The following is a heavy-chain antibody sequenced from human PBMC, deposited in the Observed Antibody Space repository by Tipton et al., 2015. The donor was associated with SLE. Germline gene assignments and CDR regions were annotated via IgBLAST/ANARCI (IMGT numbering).Heavy chain of an antibody. CDR2: IYYSGTT. Sequence: TLSLTCAVSGFSIGSGGYYWSWIRQHPGKGLEWIGYIYYSGTTYYNPSLKSRVTMSVDTSKNQFSLKLTSVTAADTAVFYCARGHSYGSGSYYAQDWGQGTLVTVSS. CDR1: GFSIGSGGYY. D-gene: IGHD3-10*01. CDR3: ARGHSYGSGSYYAQD. J-gene: IGHJ4*02. V-gene: IGHV4-31*11.